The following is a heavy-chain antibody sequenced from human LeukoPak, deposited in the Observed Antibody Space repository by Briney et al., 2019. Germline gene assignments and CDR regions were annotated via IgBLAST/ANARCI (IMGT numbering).Heavy chain of an antibody. CDR1: GFTFSNYW. CDR2: IRYDGSNK. J-gene: IGHJ4*02. CDR3: AKEAADYIWGSYRNPDY. Sequence: PGGSLRLSCAASGFTFSNYWMSWVRQAPGKGLEWVAFIRYDGSNKYYADSVKDRFTISRDNSKNTLYLQMNSLRAEDTAVYYCAKEAADYIWGSYRNPDYWGQGTLVTVSS. V-gene: IGHV3-30*02. D-gene: IGHD3-16*02.